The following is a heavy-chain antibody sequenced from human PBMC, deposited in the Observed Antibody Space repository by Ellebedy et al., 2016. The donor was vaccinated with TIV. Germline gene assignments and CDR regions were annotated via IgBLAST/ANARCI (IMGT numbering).Heavy chain of an antibody. CDR2: IKQDGSET. Sequence: GESLKISXAASGFTFSSYWMSWVRQAPGKGLEWVANIKQDGSETYYVDSVKGRFTISRDNAKNSLYLQMNSLRAGDTAVYYCARDPYGDYFFDYWGQGTLVTVSS. CDR3: ARDPYGDYFFDY. V-gene: IGHV3-7*03. CDR1: GFTFSSYW. J-gene: IGHJ4*02. D-gene: IGHD4-17*01.